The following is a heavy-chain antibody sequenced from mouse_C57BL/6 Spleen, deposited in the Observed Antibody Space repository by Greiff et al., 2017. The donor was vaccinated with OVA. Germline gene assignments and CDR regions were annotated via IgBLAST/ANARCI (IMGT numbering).Heavy chain of an antibody. V-gene: IGHV3-1*01. CDR2: ISYSGST. J-gene: IGHJ3*01. D-gene: IGHD3-1*01. CDR3: ARGANFPWFAY. CDR1: GYSITSGYD. Sequence: EVQGVESGPGMVKPSQSLSLTCTVPGYSITSGYDWHWIRHFPGNKLEWMGYISYSGSTNYNPSLTSRISITHDTSKNHFFLKLNSVTTEDTATYYCARGANFPWFAYWGQGTLVTVSA.